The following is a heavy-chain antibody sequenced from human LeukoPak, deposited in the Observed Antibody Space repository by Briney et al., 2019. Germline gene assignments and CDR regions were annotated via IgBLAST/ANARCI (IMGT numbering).Heavy chain of an antibody. J-gene: IGHJ4*02. CDR1: GYTFTSYD. V-gene: IGHV1-69*06. D-gene: IGHD6-13*01. CDR3: AKSSIIAAAGPYYFDY. CDR2: IIPIFGTS. Sequence: SVKVSCKASGYTFTSYDINWVRQATGQGLEWMGGIIPIFGTSNYAQKFQGRVTITADKSTSTAYMELSSLRSEDTAVYYCAKSSIIAAAGPYYFDYWGQGTLVTVSS.